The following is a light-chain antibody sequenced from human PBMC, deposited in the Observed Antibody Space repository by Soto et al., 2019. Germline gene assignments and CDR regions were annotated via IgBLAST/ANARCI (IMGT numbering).Light chain of an antibody. J-gene: IGKJ5*01. CDR3: QQYNNWPPIN. CDR1: QSVGSN. Sequence: EIVMTQSPATLSVSPGERATLSCRASQSVGSNVAWFQQKPGQAPRLLIYGASTRATGLPARFSGSGSGTEFTLTINSPQSEDVAVYYCQQYNNWPPINFGQGTRLEIK. CDR2: GAS. V-gene: IGKV3-15*01.